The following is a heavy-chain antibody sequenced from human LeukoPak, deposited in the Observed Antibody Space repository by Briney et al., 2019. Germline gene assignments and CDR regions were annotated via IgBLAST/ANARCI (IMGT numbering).Heavy chain of an antibody. CDR1: GGPISSSSYG. Sequence: SETLSLTWTMSGGPISSSSYGWGWIRDPAGKGWERIGLIFYSGRTYCKPCLKSRVTIAVGTSKNQFALKLSSVTAADTAVYYCASIAARRGYYFDYWGQGTLVTVSS. J-gene: IGHJ4*02. CDR3: ASIAARRGYYFDY. CDR2: IFYSGRT. D-gene: IGHD6-6*01. V-gene: IGHV4-39*01.